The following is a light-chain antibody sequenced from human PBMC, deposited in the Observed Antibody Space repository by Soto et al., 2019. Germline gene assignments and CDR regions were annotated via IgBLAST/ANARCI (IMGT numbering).Light chain of an antibody. CDR1: QSISSY. Sequence: DIQMTQSPSSLSASVGDRVTITCRASQSISSYLNWYQQKPGKAPKLLIYAASSLQSWVSSRFSGSGSGTDFTLTISSLQPEDFAIYYCQQSYSTPYIFGQGTQLEIK. V-gene: IGKV1-39*01. CDR3: QQSYSTPYI. J-gene: IGKJ2*01. CDR2: AAS.